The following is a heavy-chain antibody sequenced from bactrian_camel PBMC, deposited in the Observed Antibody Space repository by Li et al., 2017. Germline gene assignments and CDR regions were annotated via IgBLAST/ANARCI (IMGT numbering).Heavy chain of an antibody. CDR3: AASLFSTPICATKDEGKFGD. CDR2: INSGGGNT. CDR1: GNTTSSRC. J-gene: IGHJ6*01. D-gene: IGHD7*01. V-gene: IGHV3S1*01. Sequence: VQLVESGGGSVQAGGSLNLSCAASGNTTSSRCLEWFRQAPGKGLEWVSVINSGGGNTYYADSVKGRFTISRDNAQNTLYLQMDNLQPEDTAMYYCAASLFSTPICATKDEGKFGDWGQGTQVTVS.